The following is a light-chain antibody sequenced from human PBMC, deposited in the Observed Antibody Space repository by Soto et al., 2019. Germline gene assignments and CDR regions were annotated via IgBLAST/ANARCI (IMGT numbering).Light chain of an antibody. J-gene: IGLJ3*02. Sequence: QSALTQPASVSGSPGQSITISCTGTSSDVGSYNLVSWYQQHPGKAPKLMIYEGSKRPSGVSNRFSGSKSGNTASLTSSVLQAEDEADYYCCSYAGTWVFGGGTKLTVL. V-gene: IGLV2-23*01. CDR3: CSYAGTWV. CDR1: SSDVGSYNL. CDR2: EGS.